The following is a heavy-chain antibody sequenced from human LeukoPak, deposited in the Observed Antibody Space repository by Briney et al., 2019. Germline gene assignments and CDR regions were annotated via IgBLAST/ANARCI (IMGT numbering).Heavy chain of an antibody. V-gene: IGHV3-48*03. Sequence: PGGSLRLSCAASGFTFSSYEMNWVRQAPGKGLEWVSYISSSGSTIYYADSVKGRFTISRDNAKNSLYLQMNSLRAEDTAVYYCARDRSDILGDYYYGNDGWGQGTTVTVSS. D-gene: IGHD3-9*01. CDR3: ARDRSDILGDYYYGNDG. CDR2: ISSSGSTI. CDR1: GFTFSSYE. J-gene: IGHJ6*02.